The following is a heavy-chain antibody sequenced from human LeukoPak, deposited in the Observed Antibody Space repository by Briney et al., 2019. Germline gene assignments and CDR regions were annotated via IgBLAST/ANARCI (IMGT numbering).Heavy chain of an antibody. D-gene: IGHD3-22*01. V-gene: IGHV3-23*01. CDR2: ISGNGGGT. Sequence: GGSLRLSCAASGFTFSSYAMNWVRQAPGKGLEWVSAISGNGGGTYYADSVKGRFTISRDNSKNTLYLQMNSLRAEDTALYYCAKDKYFDSSGYSDFAYWGQGTLVTVSS. J-gene: IGHJ4*02. CDR1: GFTFSSYA. CDR3: AKDKYFDSSGYSDFAY.